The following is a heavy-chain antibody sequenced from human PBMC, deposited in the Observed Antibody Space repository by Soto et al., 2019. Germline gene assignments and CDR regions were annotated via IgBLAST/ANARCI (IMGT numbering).Heavy chain of an antibody. V-gene: IGHV3-30*02. D-gene: IGHD6-19*01. J-gene: IGHJ4*02. Sequence: GRFTISRDNSKNTVFLQMNSLGTDDTAVYYCAKTPAVAGYNHFDFWGQGALVTVSS. CDR3: AKTPAVAGYNHFDF.